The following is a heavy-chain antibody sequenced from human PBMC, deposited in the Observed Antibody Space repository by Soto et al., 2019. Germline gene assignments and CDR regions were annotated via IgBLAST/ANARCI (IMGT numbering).Heavy chain of an antibody. Sequence: PSSTLSVTCVDPGGSSSSNSYYWGWIRQPPGKGLVWIGSIYYSGTTYYNPSLKSRVTISVDTSKNQFSLKLSSVTAADTAVYYCARYRGYYDILTGYYTELNFDYWGQGTLVTVSS. CDR2: IYYSGTT. CDR1: GGSSSSNSYY. D-gene: IGHD3-9*01. V-gene: IGHV4-39*01. J-gene: IGHJ4*02. CDR3: ARYRGYYDILTGYYTELNFDY.